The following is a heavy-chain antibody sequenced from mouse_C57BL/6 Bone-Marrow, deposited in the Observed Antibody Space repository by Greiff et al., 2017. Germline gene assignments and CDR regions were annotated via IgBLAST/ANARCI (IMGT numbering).Heavy chain of an antibody. CDR1: GFTFNTYA. CDR3: VRHYYDYDGFAY. D-gene: IGHD2-4*01. V-gene: IGHV10-3*01. Sequence: EVKVVESGGGLVQPKGSLKLSCAASGFTFNTYAMHWVRQAPGKGLEWVARLRSKSSNYATYYADSVKDRFTISRDDSQSMLYLQMNNLKTEDTAMYYCVRHYYDYDGFAYWGQGTLVTVSA. CDR2: LRSKSSNYAT. J-gene: IGHJ3*01.